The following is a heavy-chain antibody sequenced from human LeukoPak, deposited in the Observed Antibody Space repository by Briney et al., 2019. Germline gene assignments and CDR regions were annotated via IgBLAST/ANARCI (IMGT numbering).Heavy chain of an antibody. CDR1: GGSISSYY. J-gene: IGHJ6*03. CDR3: AREDYYDFWSGELGRGMDV. CDR2: IYYSGST. V-gene: IGHV4-59*01. Sequence: SETLSLTCTVSGGSISSYYWSWIRQPPGKGLEWIGYIYYSGSTNYNPSLKSRVTISVDTSKNQFSLKLSSVTAADTAVYYCAREDYYDFWSGELGRGMDVWGKGTTVTVSS. D-gene: IGHD3-3*01.